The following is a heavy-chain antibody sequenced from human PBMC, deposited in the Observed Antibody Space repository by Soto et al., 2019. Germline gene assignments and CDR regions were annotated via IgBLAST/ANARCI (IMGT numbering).Heavy chain of an antibody. CDR1: GYTFTSYG. CDR2: ISAHNGNT. Sequence: QVHLVQSGAEVKKPGASVKVSCKGSGYTFTSYGITWVRQAPGQGLAWMGWISAHNGNTDYAQKLQGRVTVTRDTSTITAYMELRSLRSDDTAVYDCARGRYGDYWGQGALVTVSS. D-gene: IGHD1-1*01. CDR3: ARGRYGDY. V-gene: IGHV1-18*01. J-gene: IGHJ4*02.